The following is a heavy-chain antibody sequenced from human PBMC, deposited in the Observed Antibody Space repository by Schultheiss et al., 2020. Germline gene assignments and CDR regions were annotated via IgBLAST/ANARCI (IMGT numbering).Heavy chain of an antibody. CDR2: ISDSGGST. D-gene: IGHD4-17*01. J-gene: IGHJ4*02. CDR1: GFSFSSYA. V-gene: IGHV3-23*01. Sequence: GGSLRLSCEASGFSFSSYAMSWVRQAPGKGLEWVSGISDSGGSTYYAVSVKGRFTISRDNSRNTLHLQMNSLRAEDAAVYYCAKNRAAPVTTQFDYWGQGILVTVSS. CDR3: AKNRAAPVTTQFDY.